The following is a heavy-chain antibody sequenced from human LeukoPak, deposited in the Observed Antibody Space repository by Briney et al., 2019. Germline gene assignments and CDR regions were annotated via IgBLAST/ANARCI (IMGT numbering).Heavy chain of an antibody. V-gene: IGHV1-2*02. Sequence: ASVKVSCKASGYTFTGYYMHWVRQAPGQGLEWMGWIDPNSGDTNYAQKFQGRVTMTRDTSISTAYMELSRLRSDDTAMYYCARDRSAQLVDYWGQGTLITVSS. D-gene: IGHD6-13*01. CDR3: ARDRSAQLVDY. CDR2: IDPNSGDT. CDR1: GYTFTGYY. J-gene: IGHJ4*02.